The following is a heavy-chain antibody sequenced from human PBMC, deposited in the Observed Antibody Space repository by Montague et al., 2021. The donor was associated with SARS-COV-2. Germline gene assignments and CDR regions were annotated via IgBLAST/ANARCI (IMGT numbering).Heavy chain of an antibody. CDR1: GGSFSGYY. CDR2: INHSGRT. Sequence: TLSLTCAVYGGSFSGYYWSWIRQPPGRGLEWIGEINHSGRTNYNPSLKSRVTISVDTSKNQFSLKLSSVTAADTAVYYCARRPHYYDSSGYYYPGPQRYYFDYWGQGTLVTVSS. CDR3: ARRPHYYDSSGYYYPGPQRYYFDY. V-gene: IGHV4-34*01. J-gene: IGHJ4*02. D-gene: IGHD3-22*01.